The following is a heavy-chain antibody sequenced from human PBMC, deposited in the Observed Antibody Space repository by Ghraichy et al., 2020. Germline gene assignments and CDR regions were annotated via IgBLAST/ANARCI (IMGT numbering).Heavy chain of an antibody. CDR2: IYYSGST. CDR1: GGSISSYY. D-gene: IGHD3-22*01. J-gene: IGHJ4*02. Sequence: SETLSLTCTVSGGSISSYYWSWIRQPPGKGLEWIGYIYYSGSTNYNPSLKSRVTISVDTSKNQFSLKLSSVTAADTAVYYCARQIDDSSGYYYVFWGQGTLVTVSS. V-gene: IGHV4-59*08. CDR3: ARQIDDSSGYYYVF.